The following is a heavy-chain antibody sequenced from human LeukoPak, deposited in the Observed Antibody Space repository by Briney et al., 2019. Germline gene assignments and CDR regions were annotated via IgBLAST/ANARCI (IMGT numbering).Heavy chain of an antibody. Sequence: GGSLRLSCAASGFTFSSYSMNWVRQAPGKGLEWVSSISSSSSYIYYADSVKGRFTISRDNSKNTLYLQMNSLRAEDTAVYYCAKDGSHDYGDYEVVYYFDYWGQGTLVTVSS. CDR2: ISSSSSYI. D-gene: IGHD4-17*01. J-gene: IGHJ4*02. CDR1: GFTFSSYS. V-gene: IGHV3-21*01. CDR3: AKDGSHDYGDYEVVYYFDY.